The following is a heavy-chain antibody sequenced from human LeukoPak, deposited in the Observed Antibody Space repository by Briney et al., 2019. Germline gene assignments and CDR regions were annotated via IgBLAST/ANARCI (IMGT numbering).Heavy chain of an antibody. D-gene: IGHD3-10*01. CDR3: AKYEKMMVRGAAISY. CDR2: ISGSGGST. V-gene: IGHV3-23*01. Sequence: SGGSLRLSCAASGFTFSSYAMSWVRQAPGKRLEWVSAISGSGGSTYYADSVRGRFTISRDNSKNTLYLQMNSLRAEDTAVYYCAKYEKMMVRGAAISYWGQGTLVTVSS. CDR1: GFTFSSYA. J-gene: IGHJ4*02.